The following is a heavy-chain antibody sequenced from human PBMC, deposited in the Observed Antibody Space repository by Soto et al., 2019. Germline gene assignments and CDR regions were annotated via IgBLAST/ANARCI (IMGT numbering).Heavy chain of an antibody. D-gene: IGHD3-22*01. J-gene: IGHJ4*02. V-gene: IGHV3-48*02. CDR1: GFTFSSYS. CDR2: ISSSSSTI. CDR3: ASDYYDSSGYSGAPQKFDY. Sequence: SVGSLRLSCAASGFTFSSYSLNWVRQAPGKGLEWVSYISSSSSTIYYADSVKGRFTVSRDNAKNSLYLQMNSLRDEDTAVYYCASDYYDSSGYSGAPQKFDYWGQGTLVTVSS.